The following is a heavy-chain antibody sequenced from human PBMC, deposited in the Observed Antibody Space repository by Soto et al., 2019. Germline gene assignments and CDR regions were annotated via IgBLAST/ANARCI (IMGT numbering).Heavy chain of an antibody. CDR1: GGSISSYY. V-gene: IGHV4-59*08. J-gene: IGHJ4*02. D-gene: IGHD3-10*01. CDR2: IYYSGST. CDR3: ARHNYGSGSTYFDY. Sequence: SETLSLTCAVSGGSISSYYWSWIRQPPGKGLEWIGYIYYSGSTNYNPSLKSRNTISEDTSKNQFSLTLSSVAVSVTGVYYCARHNYGSGSTYFDYWGQGTLVTAPQ.